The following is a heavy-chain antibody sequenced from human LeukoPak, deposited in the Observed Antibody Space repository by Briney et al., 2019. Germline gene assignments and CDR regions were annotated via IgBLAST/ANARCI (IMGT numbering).Heavy chain of an antibody. CDR2: IYYSGRT. CDR1: AGSISSGEYY. D-gene: IGHD3-3*01. J-gene: IGHJ6*03. Sequence: PSETLSLTCTVSAGSISSGEYYWSWIRQPPGKVLEWIGYIYYSGRTYYNPSLKSRLAITVDTSKYQFSLKLNSVTAADTAVYYCARYYDFLSYMDVWGEGTTVTVSS. CDR3: ARYYDFLSYMDV. V-gene: IGHV4-30-4*08.